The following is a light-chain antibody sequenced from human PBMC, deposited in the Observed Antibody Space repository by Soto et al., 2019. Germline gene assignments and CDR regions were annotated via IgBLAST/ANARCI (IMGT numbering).Light chain of an antibody. V-gene: IGKV1-33*01. Sequence: DIQMTPSPSSLSASVGDRVTISCQASHDISTYLTCYQQRPGEAPKVLIYDESTLETGGPSRFSGSGSGTYFTFTISSLQPEDIATYHCQQYENRPYTFGQGTKLEIK. CDR1: HDISTY. J-gene: IGKJ2*01. CDR2: DES. CDR3: QQYENRPYT.